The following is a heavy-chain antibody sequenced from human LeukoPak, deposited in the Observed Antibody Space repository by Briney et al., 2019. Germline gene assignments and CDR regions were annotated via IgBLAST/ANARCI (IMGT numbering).Heavy chain of an antibody. CDR1: GFTFSSYW. CDR2: IKQDGNEK. J-gene: IGHJ1*01. V-gene: IGHV3-7*01. CDR3: AREEPYYYDSSGYLHS. Sequence: GGSLRLSCAASGFTFSSYWMSWVRQAPGKGLEWLANIKQDGNEKYYVYSVKGRFTISRDNDKNSLYLQVNSLRAEDTAVYYCAREEPYYYDSSGYLHSWGQGTLVTVSS. D-gene: IGHD3-22*01.